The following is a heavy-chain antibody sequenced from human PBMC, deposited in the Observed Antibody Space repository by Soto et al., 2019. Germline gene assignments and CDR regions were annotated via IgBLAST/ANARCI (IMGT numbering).Heavy chain of an antibody. Sequence: PGGSLRLSCAASGFTFSSYGMHWVRQAPGKGLEWVAVIWYDGSNKYYADSVKGRFTISRDNSKNTLYLQMNSLRAEDTAVYYCARDLFGWQLVAYYYYGMDVWGQGTTVTVSS. J-gene: IGHJ6*02. CDR1: GFTFSSYG. D-gene: IGHD6-6*01. CDR2: IWYDGSNK. V-gene: IGHV3-33*01. CDR3: ARDLFGWQLVAYYYYGMDV.